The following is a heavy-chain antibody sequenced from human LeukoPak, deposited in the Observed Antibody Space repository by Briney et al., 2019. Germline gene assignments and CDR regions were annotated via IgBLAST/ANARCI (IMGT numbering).Heavy chain of an antibody. J-gene: IGHJ6*03. CDR1: GGSISSGSYY. D-gene: IGHD6-6*01. CDR2: IYTSGST. V-gene: IGHV4-61*02. CDR3: ARDYSSSGYYYYMDV. Sequence: PSETLSLTCTVSGGSISSGSYYWSWIRQPAGKGLEWIGRIYTSGSTNYNPSLMSRVTISVDTSKNQFSLKLSSVTAADTAVYYCARDYSSSGYYYYMDVWGKGTTVTVSS.